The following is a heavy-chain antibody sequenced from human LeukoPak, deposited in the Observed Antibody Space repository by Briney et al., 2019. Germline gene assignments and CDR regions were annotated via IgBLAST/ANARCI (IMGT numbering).Heavy chain of an antibody. J-gene: IGHJ4*02. CDR3: AKDRGWQPAPFDY. CDR1: GFTFSSYS. D-gene: IGHD6-13*01. Sequence: GGSLRLSCAASGFTFSSYSMNWVRQAPGKGLEWVSYISSSSTIYYADSVKGRFTISRDNAKNSLYLQMNSLRAEDTAVYYCAKDRGWQPAPFDYWGQGTLVTVSS. V-gene: IGHV3-48*01. CDR2: ISSSSTI.